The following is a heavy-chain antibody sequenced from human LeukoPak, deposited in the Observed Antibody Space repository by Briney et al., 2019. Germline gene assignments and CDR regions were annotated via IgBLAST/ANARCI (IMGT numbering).Heavy chain of an antibody. Sequence: PGGSLRLSCAASGFTFSSHAMSWVRQAPGKGLEWISAISGDARSTFYAGSVKGRFTISRDNSKNTPCLQMNSLRAEDTALYYCARELYGGNCEYWGQGTLVTVSS. V-gene: IGHV3-23*01. CDR1: GFTFSSHA. CDR3: ARELYGGNCEY. J-gene: IGHJ4*02. D-gene: IGHD4-23*01. CDR2: ISGDARST.